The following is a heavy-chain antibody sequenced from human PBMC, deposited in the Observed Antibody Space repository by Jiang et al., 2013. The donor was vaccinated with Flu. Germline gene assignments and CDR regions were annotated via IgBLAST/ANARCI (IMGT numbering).Heavy chain of an antibody. V-gene: IGHV1-3*01. CDR2: IIADNGYT. Sequence: SGAEVKKPGASVNVSCKASGYTFTTYAMHWVRQAPGQRLEWMGWIIADNGYTKYSQDFQGRVTITRDTSSSTAYMELSGLRSEDTAVYYCASLSSGNYYGVDHWGQGTLVTVSS. D-gene: IGHD1-26*01. J-gene: IGHJ4*02. CDR3: ASLSSGNYYGVDH. CDR1: GYTFTTYA.